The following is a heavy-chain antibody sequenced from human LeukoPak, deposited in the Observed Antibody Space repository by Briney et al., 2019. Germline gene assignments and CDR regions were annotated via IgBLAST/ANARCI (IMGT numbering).Heavy chain of an antibody. CDR1: GFTFSSYA. Sequence: PGGSLRLSCAAPGFTFSSYAMSWVRQAPGKGLEWVSAISGSGGSTYYADSVKGRFTISRDNSKNTLYLQMNSLRAEDTAVYYCAKDARLSPSPHYFDYWGQGTLVTVSS. D-gene: IGHD6-6*01. CDR3: AKDARLSPSPHYFDY. J-gene: IGHJ4*02. CDR2: ISGSGGST. V-gene: IGHV3-23*01.